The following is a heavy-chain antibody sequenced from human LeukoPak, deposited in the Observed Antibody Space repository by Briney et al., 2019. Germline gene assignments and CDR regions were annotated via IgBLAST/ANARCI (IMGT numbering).Heavy chain of an antibody. CDR3: ARSIRVVTNFDY. D-gene: IGHD3-3*01. CDR1: GGSISSYY. V-gene: IGHV4-59*01. J-gene: IGHJ4*02. Sequence: SETLSLTCTVSGGSISSYYWSWIRQPPGKGLEWIGYIYYSGSTNYNPSLKSRVTISVDTSKNQFSLKLSSVTAADTAVYYCARSIRVVTNFDYWGQGTLVTVSS. CDR2: IYYSGST.